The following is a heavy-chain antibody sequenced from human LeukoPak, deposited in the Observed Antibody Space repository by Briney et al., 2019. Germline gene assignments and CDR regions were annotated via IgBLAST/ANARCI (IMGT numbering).Heavy chain of an antibody. CDR2: ISPSGAGT. D-gene: IGHD3-22*01. J-gene: IGHJ4*02. Sequence: GGSLRLSCAASGITFSSYAVTWVRQAPGKGLERVSTISPSGAGTYFADSVKGRFTISRDNSKNTLYLQMNSLRAEDTAVYYCASADGSGYRYYWGQGTLVTVSS. CDR1: GITFSSYA. V-gene: IGHV3-23*01. CDR3: ASADGSGYRYY.